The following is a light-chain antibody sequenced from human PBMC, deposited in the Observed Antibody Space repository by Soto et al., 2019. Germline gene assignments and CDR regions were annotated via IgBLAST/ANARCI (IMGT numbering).Light chain of an antibody. Sequence: DLQMTQSPSSLSASVGDRVTITCRASQSISNYLNWYQQNPGKAPKLLMYAASRLQSGVPSRFGGSGSGTHFTLTISSLQPEDFATYHCQQRYSTPRTVGQGTKVEIK. V-gene: IGKV1-39*01. CDR3: QQRYSTPRT. CDR2: AAS. CDR1: QSISNY. J-gene: IGKJ1*01.